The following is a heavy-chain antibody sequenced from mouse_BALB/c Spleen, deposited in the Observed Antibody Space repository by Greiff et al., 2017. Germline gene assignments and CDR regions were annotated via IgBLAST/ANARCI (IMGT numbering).Heavy chain of an antibody. CDR1: GFTFSSFG. J-gene: IGHJ2*01. CDR3: AREHYGFDD. Sequence: EVQGVESGGGLVQPGGSRKLSCAASGFTFSSFGMHWVRQAPEKGLEWVAYISSGSSTIYYADTVKGRFTISRDNPKNTLFLQMTSLRSEDTAMYYCAREHYGFDDWGQGTTLTVSS. D-gene: IGHD1-1*01. CDR2: ISSGSSTI. V-gene: IGHV5-17*02.